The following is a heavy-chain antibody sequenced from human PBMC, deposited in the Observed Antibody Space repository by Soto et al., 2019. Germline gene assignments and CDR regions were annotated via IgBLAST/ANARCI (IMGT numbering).Heavy chain of an antibody. D-gene: IGHD2-2*01. CDR3: ARKAGSRSSTSSPSWFHP. Sequence: QVQLQQWGAGLLKPSETLSLTCAVYGGSFSGYYWSWIRQPPGKGLEWIGEINHSGSTNYNPSLKSRVTISVDSSKNQFSLKLSSVTAADTAVYYCARKAGSRSSTSSPSWFHPWGQGTQVTVSS. CDR1: GGSFSGYY. CDR2: INHSGST. J-gene: IGHJ5*02. V-gene: IGHV4-34*01.